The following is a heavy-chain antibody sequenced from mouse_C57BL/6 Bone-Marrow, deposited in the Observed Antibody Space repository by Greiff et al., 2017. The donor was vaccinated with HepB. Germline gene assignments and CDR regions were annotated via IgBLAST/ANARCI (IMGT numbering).Heavy chain of an antibody. CDR3: ARGGREGFYFDY. CDR1: GYTFTDYY. V-gene: IGHV1-26*01. Sequence: EVKLQQSGPELVKPGASVKISCKASGYTFTDYYMNWVKQSHGKSLEWIGDINPNNGGTSYNQKFKGKATLTVDKSSSTAYMELRSLTSEDSAVYYCARGGREGFYFDYWGQGTTLTVSS. J-gene: IGHJ2*01. CDR2: INPNNGGT. D-gene: IGHD3-3*01.